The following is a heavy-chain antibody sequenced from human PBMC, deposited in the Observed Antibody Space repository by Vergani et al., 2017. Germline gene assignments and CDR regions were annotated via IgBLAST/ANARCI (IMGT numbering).Heavy chain of an antibody. CDR3: AKFYGGNSGFAFDI. J-gene: IGHJ3*02. Sequence: EVQLVESGGGLVQPGGSLRLSCAASGFTVSSNYMSWVRQAPGKGLEWVSVIYSGGSTYYADSVKGRFTISRDNSKNTLYLQMNSLRAEDTAVYYCAKFYGGNSGFAFDIWGQGTMVTVSS. CDR1: GFTVSSNY. V-gene: IGHV3-66*01. D-gene: IGHD4-23*01. CDR2: IYSGGST.